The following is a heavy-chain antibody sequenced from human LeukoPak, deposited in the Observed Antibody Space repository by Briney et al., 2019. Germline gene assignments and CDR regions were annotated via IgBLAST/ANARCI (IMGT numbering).Heavy chain of an antibody. CDR1: GYRFTSYW. CDR3: ARERSSQGYFDF. J-gene: IGHJ4*02. V-gene: IGHV5-51*01. CDR2: IYPCDSDT. Sequence: GEPLKISCKGSGYRFTSYWSGLVRQLPGKGLGWMGIIYPCDSDTRYIPSFQGQVTISADKSINTAYLQWSSLKASDTAMYYCARERSSQGYFDFWGQGTLVTVSS. D-gene: IGHD6-6*01.